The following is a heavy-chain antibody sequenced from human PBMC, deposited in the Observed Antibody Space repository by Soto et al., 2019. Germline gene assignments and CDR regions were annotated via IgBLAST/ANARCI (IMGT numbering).Heavy chain of an antibody. V-gene: IGHV2-5*02. CDR1: GFSLTANGEN. J-gene: IGHJ5*02. CDR2: IYWDNDK. Sequence: QITLDESGPTLVRPTHTLTLTCNFSGFSLTANGENVAWIRQAPGKTLEWLAIIYWDNDKRFSPSLRNRLTITKDTSNKQVVLTVSDMNSDDSGTYYCAHRVSTNLVGMWVGRGFHTWGPGVPVTVSS. D-gene: IGHD2-21*01. CDR3: AHRVSTNLVGMWVGRGFHT.